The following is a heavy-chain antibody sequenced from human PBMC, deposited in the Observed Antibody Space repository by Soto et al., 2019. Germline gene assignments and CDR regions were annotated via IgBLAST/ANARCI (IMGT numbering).Heavy chain of an antibody. D-gene: IGHD1-1*01. CDR3: ARGIGYSAQDS. Sequence: GGSLSLSCAASGFTLRSYGMHWVRQAPGKGLVWVSRISSDMSSTSYADSVKGRFTISRDNAKNTLYLQMDSLRAEDTAVYYCARGIGYSAQDSWGQGTLVTVYS. CDR1: GFTLRSYG. V-gene: IGHV3-74*01. J-gene: IGHJ4*02. CDR2: ISSDMSST.